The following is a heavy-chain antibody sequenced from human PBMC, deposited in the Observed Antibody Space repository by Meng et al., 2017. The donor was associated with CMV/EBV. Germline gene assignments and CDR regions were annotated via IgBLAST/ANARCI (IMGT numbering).Heavy chain of an antibody. CDR3: ASRYDFWSGYYYYGMDV. CDR2: IGTAGDT. V-gene: IGHV3-13*01. D-gene: IGHD3-3*01. CDR1: GFTFSSYD. Sequence: GESLKISCAASGFTFSSYDMHWVRQATGKGLEWVSAIGTAGDTYYPGSVKGRFTISRENAKNSLYLQMNSLRAEDTAVYYCASRYDFWSGYYYYGMDVWGQGTTVTVSS. J-gene: IGHJ6*02.